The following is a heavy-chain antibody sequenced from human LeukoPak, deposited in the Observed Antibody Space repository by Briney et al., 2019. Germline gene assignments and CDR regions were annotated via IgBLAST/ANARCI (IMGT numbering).Heavy chain of an antibody. CDR3: AKTSPGYTYRLLDH. Sequence: GGSLRLSWAASGFTFSSHAMSWVRQAQGKGLEWVSTISSSGGTTYYADSVKGRFTISRDTSKNTLYLQMNSLRVEDTAVYYCAKTSPGYTYRLLDHWGQGTLVTVSS. CDR2: ISSSGGTT. J-gene: IGHJ4*02. CDR1: GFTFSSHA. V-gene: IGHV3-23*01. D-gene: IGHD5-18*01.